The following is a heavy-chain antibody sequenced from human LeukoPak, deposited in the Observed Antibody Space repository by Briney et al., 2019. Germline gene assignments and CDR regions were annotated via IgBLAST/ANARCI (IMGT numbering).Heavy chain of an antibody. D-gene: IGHD6-13*01. V-gene: IGHV1-2*02. Sequence: ASVKVSCKASGYTSTGYYMHWVRQAPGQGLEWMGWINPNSGGTNYAQKFQGRVTMTRDTSISTAYMEPSRLRSDDTAVYYCARDPVSIAAAGKGFDPWGQGTLVTVSS. CDR3: ARDPVSIAAAGKGFDP. CDR2: INPNSGGT. J-gene: IGHJ5*02. CDR1: GYTSTGYY.